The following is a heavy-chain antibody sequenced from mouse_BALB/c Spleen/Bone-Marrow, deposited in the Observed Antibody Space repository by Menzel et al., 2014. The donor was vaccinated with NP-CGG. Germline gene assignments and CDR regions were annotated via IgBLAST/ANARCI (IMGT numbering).Heavy chain of an antibody. V-gene: IGHV5-6-5*01. Sequence: EVKLVESGGGLVKPGGSLKLSCEASGITVSSYAMSWVRQTPEKRLEWVASIGSGGRKHYPDSVEGRLTISRDNARNILHLQVSSLRSEDTAMYYCARGGMTPFDFWGQGITLTVSS. J-gene: IGHJ2*01. D-gene: IGHD2-13*01. CDR3: ARGGMTPFDF. CDR2: IGSGGRK. CDR1: GITVSSYA.